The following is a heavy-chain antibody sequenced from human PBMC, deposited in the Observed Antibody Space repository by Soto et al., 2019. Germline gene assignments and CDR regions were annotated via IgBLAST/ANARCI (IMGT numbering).Heavy chain of an antibody. V-gene: IGHV1-18*04. CDR2: ISACNGNT. D-gene: IGHD6-19*01. CDR3: AREVHDGSGWYLRNWFDP. CDR1: GYTFTSYG. Sequence: QVQLVQSGAEVKKPGASVKVSCKASGYTFTSYGISWVRQAPGQGLEWMGWISACNGNTNYAQKPQGRITMTTDTSTRTAYSEMRSLRSDDSAVYYCAREVHDGSGWYLRNWFDPWGQGTLVTVSS. J-gene: IGHJ5*02.